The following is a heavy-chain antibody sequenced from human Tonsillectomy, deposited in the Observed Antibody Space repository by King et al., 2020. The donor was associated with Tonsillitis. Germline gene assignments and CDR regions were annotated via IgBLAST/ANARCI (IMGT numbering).Heavy chain of an antibody. Sequence: VQLQQWGAGLLKPSETRSLTCAVYGGSFSDYYWTWIRQPPGKGLEWIGEINHSGSTNYNPSLKSRVTISVDTSKNQFSLKLTSMTAADTAVYYCARGLLVGVTIFDYWGQGSLVTVSS. J-gene: IGHJ4*02. CDR1: GGSFSDYY. CDR2: INHSGST. V-gene: IGHV4-34*01. CDR3: ARGLLVGVTIFDY. D-gene: IGHD1-26*01.